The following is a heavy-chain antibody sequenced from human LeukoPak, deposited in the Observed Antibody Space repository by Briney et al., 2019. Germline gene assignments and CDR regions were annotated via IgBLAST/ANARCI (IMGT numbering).Heavy chain of an antibody. J-gene: IGHJ6*02. V-gene: IGHV1-8*01. CDR3: ARSPNNYDFWSGYYWYYYGMDV. CDR2: MNPNSGNT. D-gene: IGHD3-3*01. CDR1: GYTFTSYD. Sequence: GASVKVSCKASGYTFTSYDINWVRQATGQGLEWMGWMNPNSGNTGYAQKFQGRVTMTRNTSISTAYMELSSLRSEDTAAYYCARSPNNYDFWSGYYWYYYGMDVWGQGTTVTVSS.